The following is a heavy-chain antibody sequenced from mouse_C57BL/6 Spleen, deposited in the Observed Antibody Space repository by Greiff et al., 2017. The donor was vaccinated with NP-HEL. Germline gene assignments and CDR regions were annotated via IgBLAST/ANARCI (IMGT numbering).Heavy chain of an antibody. CDR2: INPNNGGT. D-gene: IGHD3-2*02. Sequence: VHVKQSGPELVKPGASVKMSCKASGYTFTDYNMHWVKQSHGKSLEWIGYINPNNGGTSYNQKFKGKATLTVNKSSSTAYMELRSLTSEDSAVYYCARRDKTAQASFAYWGQGTLVTVSA. V-gene: IGHV1-22*01. CDR1: GYTFTDYN. J-gene: IGHJ3*01. CDR3: ARRDKTAQASFAY.